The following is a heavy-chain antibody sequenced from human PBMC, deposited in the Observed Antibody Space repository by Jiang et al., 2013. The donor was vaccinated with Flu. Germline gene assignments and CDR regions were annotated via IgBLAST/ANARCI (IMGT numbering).Heavy chain of an antibody. CDR3: VTDQGYFDY. V-gene: IGHV3-15*01. CDR2: IKSNSNGGTT. J-gene: IGHJ4*02. CDR1: EFTFTNAW. Sequence: ASEFTFTNAWMSWVRQAPGKGLEWVGRIKSNSNGGTTDYAAPVEGRFTISRDDSRNTLYLQMNSLKTEDTAVYYCVTDQGYFDYWGQGTLVTVSS.